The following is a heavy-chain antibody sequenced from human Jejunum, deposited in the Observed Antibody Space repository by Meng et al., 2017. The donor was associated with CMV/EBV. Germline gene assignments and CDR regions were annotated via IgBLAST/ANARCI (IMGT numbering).Heavy chain of an antibody. CDR2: ISWNSGSI. CDR3: AKDMSRELATFGY. Sequence: SGFTFEDYAMHWGRQAPGKGREWVSGISWNSGSIGYADSVKGRFTISRNNAKNSLYLQMNSLRAEDTALYYCAKDMSRELATFGYWGQGTLVTVSS. CDR1: GFTFEDYA. V-gene: IGHV3-9*01. D-gene: IGHD5-12*01. J-gene: IGHJ4*02.